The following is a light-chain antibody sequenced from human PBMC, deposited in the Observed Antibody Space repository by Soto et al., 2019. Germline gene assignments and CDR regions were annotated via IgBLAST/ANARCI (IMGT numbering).Light chain of an antibody. V-gene: IGKV3-15*01. CDR2: GAS. CDR3: QQYDTWPSIT. Sequence: EIVMTQSPATLSVSPGEGATLSCRASQSVRTKLAWYQQKAGQAPRLLIYGASTRATGVSDRFSGSGSGTEYTLTISILRSEDFAVYYCQQYDTWPSITFGQGTRLEIK. CDR1: QSVRTK. J-gene: IGKJ5*01.